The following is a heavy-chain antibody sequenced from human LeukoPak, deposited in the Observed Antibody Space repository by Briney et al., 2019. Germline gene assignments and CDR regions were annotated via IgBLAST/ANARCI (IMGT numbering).Heavy chain of an antibody. Sequence: PGGSLRLSCAASGFTFSSYGLSWVRQAPGKGLEWVSGISGGGGSTNYADSVKGRFTISRDSSKNTLYLQMNSLRAEDTAVYYCAKDVIPTYYYDSSGFALDYWGQGTLVTVSS. D-gene: IGHD3-22*01. CDR2: ISGGGGST. CDR3: AKDVIPTYYYDSSGFALDY. CDR1: GFTFSSYG. V-gene: IGHV3-23*01. J-gene: IGHJ4*02.